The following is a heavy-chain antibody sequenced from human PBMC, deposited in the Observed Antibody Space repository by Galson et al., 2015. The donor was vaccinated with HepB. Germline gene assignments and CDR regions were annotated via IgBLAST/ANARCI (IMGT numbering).Heavy chain of an antibody. CDR3: ARDRGGSGSYLSYYYGMDV. V-gene: IGHV3-48*04. Sequence: SLRLSCAASGFTFSSYNMNWVRQPPGKGLEWVSYISNSRSTIYYADSVKGRFTIARDNAKNSVYLEMNSLRAEDTAVYYCARDRGGSGSYLSYYYGMDVWSQGTTVTVSS. CDR2: ISNSRSTI. CDR1: GFTFSSYN. J-gene: IGHJ6*02. D-gene: IGHD3-10*01.